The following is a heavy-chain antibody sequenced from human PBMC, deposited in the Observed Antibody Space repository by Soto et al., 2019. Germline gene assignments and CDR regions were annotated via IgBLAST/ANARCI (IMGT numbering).Heavy chain of an antibody. CDR3: ARDRGIAARRVPMDY. CDR1: GFTFSDYY. D-gene: IGHD6-6*01. Sequence: GGSLRLSCAASGFTFSDYYMSRIRQAPGKGLEWVSYISSSGSTIYYADTVKGRFTISRDNAKNPLYLQMNSLRAEDTAVYYCARDRGIAARRVPMDYWGQGTLVTVSS. V-gene: IGHV3-11*01. J-gene: IGHJ4*02. CDR2: ISSSGSTI.